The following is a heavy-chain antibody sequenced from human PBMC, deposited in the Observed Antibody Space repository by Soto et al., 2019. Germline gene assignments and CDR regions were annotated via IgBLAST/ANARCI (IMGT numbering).Heavy chain of an antibody. Sequence: VGSLRLSCAASGFTFSSYAMSWVRQAPGKGLEWVSAISGSGGSTYYADSVKGRFTISRDNSKNTLYLQMNSLRAEDTAVYYCAKDEYDSSGYCLFAYWGQGTLVTVSS. CDR3: AKDEYDSSGYCLFAY. CDR1: GFTFSSYA. J-gene: IGHJ4*02. CDR2: ISGSGGST. D-gene: IGHD3-22*01. V-gene: IGHV3-23*01.